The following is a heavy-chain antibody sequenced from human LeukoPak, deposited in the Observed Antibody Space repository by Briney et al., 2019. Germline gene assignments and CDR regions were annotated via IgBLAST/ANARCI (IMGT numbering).Heavy chain of an antibody. CDR1: GFTFSSYG. J-gene: IGHJ4*02. Sequence: GRSLRLSCAASGFTFSSYGMHWVRQAPGKGLEGVAVIWYDGSNKYYADSVKGRFTISRDNSKNTLYLQMNSLRAEDTAVYYCARDLGSSSLYYFDYWGQGTLVTVSS. CDR2: IWYDGSNK. V-gene: IGHV3-33*01. CDR3: ARDLGSSSLYYFDY. D-gene: IGHD6-13*01.